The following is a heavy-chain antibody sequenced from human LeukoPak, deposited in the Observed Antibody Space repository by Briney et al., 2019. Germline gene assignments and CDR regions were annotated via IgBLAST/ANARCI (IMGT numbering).Heavy chain of an antibody. Sequence: GGSLRLSCAASGFTFSSYSMNWVRQAPGKGLEWVSSISSSSSYIYYADSVKGRFTISRDNAKNSLYLQMNSLRAEDTAVYYCAKDERQQQLAPPALWGQGTLVTVSS. D-gene: IGHD6-13*01. CDR3: AKDERQQQLAPPAL. CDR2: ISSSSSYI. V-gene: IGHV3-21*01. CDR1: GFTFSSYS. J-gene: IGHJ4*02.